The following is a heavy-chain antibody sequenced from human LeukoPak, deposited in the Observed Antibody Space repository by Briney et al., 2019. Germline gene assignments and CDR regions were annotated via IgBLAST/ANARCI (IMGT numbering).Heavy chain of an antibody. D-gene: IGHD3-10*01. J-gene: IGHJ4*02. CDR2: IYHSGST. V-gene: IGHV4-38-2*02. CDR3: ASMGGSGSYIPDYYFDY. Sequence: SETLSLTCTVSGYSISSGYYWGWIRQPPGKGLEWIGSIYHSGSTYYNPSLKSRVTISVDTSKNQFSLKLSSVTAADTAVYYCASMGGSGSYIPDYYFDYWGQGTLVTVSS. CDR1: GYSISSGYY.